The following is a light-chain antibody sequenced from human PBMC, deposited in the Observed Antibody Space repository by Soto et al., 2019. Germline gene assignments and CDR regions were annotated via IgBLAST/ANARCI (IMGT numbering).Light chain of an antibody. CDR3: SSYTTTNTYV. V-gene: IGLV2-14*01. CDR1: SSDVGGYNY. Sequence: QSVLTQPASVSGSPGQSITISCTGTSSDVGGYNYVSWSQQHPGKAPKLMIYEVSNRPSGVSNRFSGSKSGNTASLTISGLQAEDGADYYCSSYTTTNTYVFGTGTKVTVL. CDR2: EVS. J-gene: IGLJ1*01.